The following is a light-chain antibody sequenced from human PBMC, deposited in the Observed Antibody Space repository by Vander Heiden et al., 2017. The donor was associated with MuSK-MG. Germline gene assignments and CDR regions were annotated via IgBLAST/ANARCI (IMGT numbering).Light chain of an antibody. Sequence: IQLTQSPSSLSASVGDRVTITCRASQGINIYLAWYQQKPGKAPKLLIYSATTLQNGVPSRFSGSGSGTDFTLTISSLQPEDFATYYGQHLEGFGGGTQVEIK. CDR1: QGINIY. CDR3: QHLEG. V-gene: IGKV1-9*01. CDR2: SAT. J-gene: IGKJ4*01.